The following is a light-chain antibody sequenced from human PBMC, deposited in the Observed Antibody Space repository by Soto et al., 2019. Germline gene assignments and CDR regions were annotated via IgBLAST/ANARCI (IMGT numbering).Light chain of an antibody. CDR1: QGIRND. V-gene: IGKV1-6*01. Sequence: AIQMTQSPSSLSASVGDRVTITCRASQGIRNDLGWYQQKPGKAPKLLIYAASSLQSGVPSRFSGRGSGTDFTLTISSLQTEDFAAYYCLQDYNYPNTFGRGTKLEIK. CDR3: LQDYNYPNT. J-gene: IGKJ2*01. CDR2: AAS.